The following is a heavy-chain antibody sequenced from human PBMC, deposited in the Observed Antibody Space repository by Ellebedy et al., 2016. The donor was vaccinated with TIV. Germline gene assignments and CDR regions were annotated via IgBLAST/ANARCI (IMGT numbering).Heavy chain of an antibody. D-gene: IGHD3-16*01. V-gene: IGHV1-69*13. CDR3: ASGDYIWGSFYGMDV. Sequence: SVKVSCXASGGTFSSYAISWVRQAPGQGLEWMGGIIPIFGTANYAQKFQGRVTITADESTSTAYMELSSLRSEDTAVYYCASGDYIWGSFYGMDVWGQGTTVTVSS. J-gene: IGHJ6*02. CDR2: IIPIFGTA. CDR1: GGTFSSYA.